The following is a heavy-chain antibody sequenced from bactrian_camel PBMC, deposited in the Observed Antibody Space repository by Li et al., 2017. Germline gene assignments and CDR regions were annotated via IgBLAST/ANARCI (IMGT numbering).Heavy chain of an antibody. D-gene: IGHD1*01. J-gene: IGHJ4*01. CDR3: AKNIGSARRGE. CDR1: GVTFSTFA. V-gene: IGHV3S42*01. Sequence: DVQLVESGGGLVQPGGSLRLSCATSGVTFSTFAMSWDRQVPGKGLEWVSTINKAGDITVYAASVKGRFTISRDNAKNTLYLQLDNLKSEDTAMYYCAKNIGSARRGERGQGTQVTVS. CDR2: INKAGDIT.